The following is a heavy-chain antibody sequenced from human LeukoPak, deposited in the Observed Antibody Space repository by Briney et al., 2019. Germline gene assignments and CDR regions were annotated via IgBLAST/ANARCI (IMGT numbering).Heavy chain of an antibody. CDR1: GGSFSGYY. V-gene: IGHV4-34*01. J-gene: IGHJ4*02. CDR2: INHSGST. Sequence: SETLSLTCAVYGGSFSGYYWSWIRQPPGKGLEWIGEINHSGSTNYNPSLKSRVTISVDTSKNQFSLKLSSVTAADTAVYYCARAFPSYYYGSGSYPIDYWGQGTLVTASS. D-gene: IGHD3-10*01. CDR3: ARAFPSYYYGSGSYPIDY.